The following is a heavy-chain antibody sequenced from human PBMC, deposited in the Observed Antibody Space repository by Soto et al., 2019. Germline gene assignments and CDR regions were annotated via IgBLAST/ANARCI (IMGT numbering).Heavy chain of an antibody. J-gene: IGHJ6*02. V-gene: IGHV5-10-1*01. CDR3: ARQTEAMDV. CDR2: IDPSDSYT. CDR1: GGSFTSYW. Sequence: GESLKISCTASGGSFTSYWISWVRQMPGKGLEWMGRIDPSDSYTNYSPSFQGHVTISADKSTSTAYLQWSSLKASDTAMYYCARQTEAMDVWGQGTTVTVSS.